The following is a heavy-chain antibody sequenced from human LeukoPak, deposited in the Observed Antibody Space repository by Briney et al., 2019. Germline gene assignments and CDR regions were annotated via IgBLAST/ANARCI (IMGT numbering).Heavy chain of an antibody. Sequence: SETLSLTCAVYGGSFSGYYWSWIRQPPGKGLEWIGETNHSGSTNYNPSLKSRVTISVDTSKNQFSLKLSSVTAADTAVYYCARDPVVVVKGYMDVWGKGTTVTVSS. V-gene: IGHV4-34*01. J-gene: IGHJ6*03. CDR1: GGSFSGYY. CDR2: TNHSGST. D-gene: IGHD3-22*01. CDR3: ARDPVVVVKGYMDV.